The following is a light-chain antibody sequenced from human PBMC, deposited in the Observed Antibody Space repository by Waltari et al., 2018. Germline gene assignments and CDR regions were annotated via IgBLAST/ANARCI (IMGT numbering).Light chain of an antibody. CDR2: GAS. Sequence: VLTQSPATLSLSPGERATLSCTSSHRLTKRYLAWYQQKPGQAPRLLIYGASSRAAGIPDRFSGSGSGTDFTLTISRLEPDDSAVYYCQQYGSSVLYTFGQGTKLEIK. CDR3: QQYGSSVLYT. J-gene: IGKJ2*01. CDR1: HRLTKRY. V-gene: IGKV3-20*01.